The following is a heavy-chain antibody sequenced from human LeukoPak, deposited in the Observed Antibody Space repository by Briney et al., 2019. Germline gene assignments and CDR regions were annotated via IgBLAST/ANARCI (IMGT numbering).Heavy chain of an antibody. V-gene: IGHV4-59*01. D-gene: IGHD3-10*01. CDR1: GGSISSYY. CDR3: ARTEYYFDH. J-gene: IGHJ4*02. Sequence: SETLSLTCTVSGGSISSYYWSWIRQPPGKGLEWIGYVYYSGSTHYNPSLKSRPTMSADTSKNQFSLKLTSVTAADTAVYYCARTEYYFDHWGQGTLVTVSS. CDR2: VYYSGST.